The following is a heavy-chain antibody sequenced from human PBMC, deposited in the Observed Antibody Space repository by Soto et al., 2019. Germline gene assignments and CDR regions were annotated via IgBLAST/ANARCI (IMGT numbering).Heavy chain of an antibody. J-gene: IGHJ6*02. D-gene: IGHD5-12*01. V-gene: IGHV3-30-3*01. Sequence: QVQLVESGGGVVQPGRSLRLSCAASGFTFSSYAMHWVRQAPGKGLEWVAVISYDGSNKYYADSVKGRFTISRDNSKNTLYLQMSSLRDEDTAVYYCARDSGYSGYDGYYYGMDVWGQGTTVTVSS. CDR3: ARDSGYSGYDGYYYGMDV. CDR2: ISYDGSNK. CDR1: GFTFSSYA.